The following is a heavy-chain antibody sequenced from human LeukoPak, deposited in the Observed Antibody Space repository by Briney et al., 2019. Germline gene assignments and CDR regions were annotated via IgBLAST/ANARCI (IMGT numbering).Heavy chain of an antibody. V-gene: IGHV5-51*01. CDR3: ASWDGSGSYYPLFDY. CDR1: GYSFTGYW. CDR2: IYPGDSDT. Sequence: GESLKISCKGSGYSFTGYWIGWVRQMPGKGLEWMGIIYPGDSDTRYSPSFQGQVTVSADKSINTAYLQWSSLKASDTAMYFCASWDGSGSYYPLFDYWGQGTLVTVSS. D-gene: IGHD3-10*01. J-gene: IGHJ4*02.